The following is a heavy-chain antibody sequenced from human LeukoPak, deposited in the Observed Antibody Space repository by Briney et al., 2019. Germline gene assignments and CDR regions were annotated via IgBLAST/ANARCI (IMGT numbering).Heavy chain of an antibody. Sequence: GGSLRLSCAASGFTFSSYGMPGVRKAPGKGLEWVAVISYDGSNKYYADSVKGRFTISRDNSKNTLYLQMNSLRAEDTAVYYCAKDDSYGLDYWGQGTLVTVSS. J-gene: IGHJ4*02. D-gene: IGHD5-18*01. CDR2: ISYDGSNK. V-gene: IGHV3-30*18. CDR3: AKDDSYGLDY. CDR1: GFTFSSYG.